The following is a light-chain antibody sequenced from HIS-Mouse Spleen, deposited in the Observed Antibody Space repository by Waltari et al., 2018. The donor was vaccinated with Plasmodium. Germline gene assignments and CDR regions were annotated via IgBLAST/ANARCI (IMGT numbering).Light chain of an antibody. CDR1: ALPKKY. J-gene: IGLJ3*02. CDR2: EDS. Sequence: SYELTQPPSVSVSPGQTARITCAGDALPKKYAYWYQQKSGPAPVLVIYEDSKRPSGIPEGFSDSSSGTMATLTISGAQVEDEADYYCYSTDSSGNHRVFGGGTKLTVL. V-gene: IGLV3-10*01. CDR3: YSTDSSGNHRV.